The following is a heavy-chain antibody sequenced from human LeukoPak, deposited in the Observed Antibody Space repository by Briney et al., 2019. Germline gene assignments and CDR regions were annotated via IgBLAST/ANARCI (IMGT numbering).Heavy chain of an antibody. CDR3: ARGMRGKCSSTSCYMTYYYGMDV. V-gene: IGHV1-69*01. J-gene: IGHJ6*02. CDR2: IIPIFGTA. Sequence: SVKVSCKASGGTFSSYTISWVRQAPGQGLEWMGGIIPIFGTANYAQKFQGRVTITADESTSTAYMELSSLRSEDTAVYYCARGMRGKCSSTSCYMTYYYGMDVWGQGTTVTVSS. D-gene: IGHD2-2*02. CDR1: GGTFSSYT.